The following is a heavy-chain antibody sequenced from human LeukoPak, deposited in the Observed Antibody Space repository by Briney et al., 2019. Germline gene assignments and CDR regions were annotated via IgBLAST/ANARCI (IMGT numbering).Heavy chain of an antibody. CDR1: GFTFSNYW. Sequence: PGGSLRLSCATSGFTFSNYWMSWVRQAPGKGLEWVANINQDGSEEYYVDSVRGRFTISRDNAKNSLYLLMNSLRAEDTAVYYCARPYDSNRDHSAYGYWGRGTLVTVSS. V-gene: IGHV3-7*02. J-gene: IGHJ4*02. D-gene: IGHD5-12*01. CDR2: INQDGSEE. CDR3: ARPYDSNRDHSAYGY.